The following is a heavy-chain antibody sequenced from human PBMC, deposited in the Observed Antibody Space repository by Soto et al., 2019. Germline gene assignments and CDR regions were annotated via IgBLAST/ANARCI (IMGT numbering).Heavy chain of an antibody. V-gene: IGHV3-73*01. J-gene: IGHJ6*02. CDR3: TRQSRGYSYGYYYYYGMDV. Sequence: GGSLRLSCAASGFTFSGSAMHWVRQASGKGLEWVGRIRSKANSYATAYAASVKGRFTISRDDSKNTAYLQMNSLKTEDTAVYYCTRQSRGYSYGYYYYYGMDVWGQGTTVTV. CDR1: GFTFSGSA. D-gene: IGHD5-18*01. CDR2: IRSKANSYAT.